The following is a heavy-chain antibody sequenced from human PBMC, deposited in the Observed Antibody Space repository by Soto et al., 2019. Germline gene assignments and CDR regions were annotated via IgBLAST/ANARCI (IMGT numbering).Heavy chain of an antibody. J-gene: IGHJ4*02. Sequence: QVQLVQSGAEVKKPVSSVKVSCKAPGGTFSTYAISWVRQAPGQGLEWMGVIIPMFGTANYAQRFQDRVTITADESTNTVYMELSSLRSEDTAVYFCASGIQLWLRRINNGYSGWGQGTLVTVSS. CDR1: GGTFSTYA. D-gene: IGHD5-18*01. V-gene: IGHV1-69*12. CDR2: IIPMFGTA. CDR3: ASGIQLWLRRINNGYSG.